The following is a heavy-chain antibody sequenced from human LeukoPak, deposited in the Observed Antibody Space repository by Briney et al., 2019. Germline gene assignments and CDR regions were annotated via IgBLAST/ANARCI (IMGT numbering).Heavy chain of an antibody. V-gene: IGHV1-46*01. CDR2: INPGGGST. CDR1: GGTFSSYA. D-gene: IGHD6-13*01. CDR3: ARLIAAAHYYFDY. Sequence: ASVKVSCKASGGTFSSYAISWVRQAPGQGLEWMGIINPGGGSTSYAQKFQGRVTMTRDTSTSTVYMELSSLRSEDTAVYYCARLIAAAHYYFDYWGQGTLVTVSS. J-gene: IGHJ4*02.